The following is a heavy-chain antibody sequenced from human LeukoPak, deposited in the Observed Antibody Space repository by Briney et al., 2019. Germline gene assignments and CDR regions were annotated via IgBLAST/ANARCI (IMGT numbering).Heavy chain of an antibody. CDR1: GGSISSYY. Sequence: PSETLSLTCTVSGGSISSYYWSWIRQPPGKGLEWIGYIYYSGSTNYNPSLKSRVTISVDTSKNQFSLKLSSVTAADTAVYYCARGTLSPRGYGMDVWGQGTTVTVSS. CDR2: IYYSGST. CDR3: ARGTLSPRGYGMDV. J-gene: IGHJ6*02. V-gene: IGHV4-59*01. D-gene: IGHD5-12*01.